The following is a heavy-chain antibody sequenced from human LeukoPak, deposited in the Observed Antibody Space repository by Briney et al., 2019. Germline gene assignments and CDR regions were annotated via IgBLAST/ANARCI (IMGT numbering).Heavy chain of an antibody. Sequence: GGSLRLSCAASGFTFSSYWMSWVRQAPGKGLEWVANIKQDGSEKYDVDSVKGRFTISRDNAKNSLYLQMNSLRAEDTAEYYCARDRYQLPFRWFDPWGQGTLVTVSS. CDR2: IKQDGSEK. D-gene: IGHD2-2*01. J-gene: IGHJ5*02. CDR3: ARDRYQLPFRWFDP. V-gene: IGHV3-7*01. CDR1: GFTFSSYW.